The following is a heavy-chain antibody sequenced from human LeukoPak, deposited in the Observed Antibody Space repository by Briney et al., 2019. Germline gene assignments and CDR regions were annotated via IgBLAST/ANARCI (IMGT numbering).Heavy chain of an antibody. CDR3: AKYLARYYFDY. J-gene: IGHJ4*02. D-gene: IGHD3-16*01. CDR2: VSGSGGST. V-gene: IGHV3-23*01. Sequence: GGSLRLSCAASGFTFSSYAMSWVRQAPGKGLEWVSVVSGSGGSTYHADAVQGRFTISGDNSKNTLYLQMNSLRAEDTAVYYCAKYLARYYFDYWGQGTLVTVSS. CDR1: GFTFSSYA.